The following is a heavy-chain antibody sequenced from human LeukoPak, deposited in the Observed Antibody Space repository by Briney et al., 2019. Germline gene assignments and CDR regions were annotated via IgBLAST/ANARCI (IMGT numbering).Heavy chain of an antibody. D-gene: IGHD3-22*01. Sequence: PSETLSLTCTVSGGSISIYYWSWIRQPPGKGLEWIGYIYYSGSTNYNPSLKSRVTISVDTSKNQFSLKLSSVTAADTAVYYCASTYYYDSSGYSPIDYWGQGTLVTVSS. V-gene: IGHV4-59*08. CDR2: IYYSGST. J-gene: IGHJ4*02. CDR1: GGSISIYY. CDR3: ASTYYYDSSGYSPIDY.